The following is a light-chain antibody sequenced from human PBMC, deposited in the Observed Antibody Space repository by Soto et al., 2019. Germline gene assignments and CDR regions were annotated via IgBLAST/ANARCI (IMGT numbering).Light chain of an antibody. CDR3: KSYAGSNTYV. J-gene: IGLJ1*01. Sequence: QSALTQPRSVSGSPGQSVTISCTGTSSDVGGYNYVSWYQQYPGKAPKLIIYDVTKRPSGVPDRFSGSKSGNTASLTISGLQSEDEADYFCKSYAGSNTYVFGSGTKLTVL. V-gene: IGLV2-11*01. CDR2: DVT. CDR1: SSDVGGYNY.